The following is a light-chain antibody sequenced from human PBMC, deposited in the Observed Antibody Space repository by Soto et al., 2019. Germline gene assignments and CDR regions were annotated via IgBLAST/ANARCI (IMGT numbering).Light chain of an antibody. CDR1: QSISSW. V-gene: IGKV1-5*03. CDR3: QQYNSYTWT. CDR2: KAS. Sequence: DIQMTQSPSTLSASVGDRVTITCRASQSISSWLAWYQQKPGKAPKLLIYKASSLESRVPSRFSGSGSGTEFTLTISSLQPDDFATYYCQQYNSYTWTFCQGTKVDIK. J-gene: IGKJ1*01.